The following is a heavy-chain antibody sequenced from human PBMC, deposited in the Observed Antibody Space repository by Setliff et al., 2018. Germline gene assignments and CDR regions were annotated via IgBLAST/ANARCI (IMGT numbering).Heavy chain of an antibody. Sequence: LRLSCAASGFTFSDYYMSWIRQAPGKGLEWVSYITSSGTTTFYTDSVKGRFAISRDNARNSLYLQMNSLRTEDTAVYYCARSAVAVPGQFYFDNWGQGTQVTVSS. V-gene: IGHV3-11*04. CDR3: ARSAVAVPGQFYFDN. CDR1: GFTFSDYY. D-gene: IGHD6-19*01. CDR2: ITSSGTTT. J-gene: IGHJ4*02.